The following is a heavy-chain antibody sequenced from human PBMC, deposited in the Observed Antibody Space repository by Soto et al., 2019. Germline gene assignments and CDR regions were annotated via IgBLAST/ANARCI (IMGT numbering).Heavy chain of an antibody. J-gene: IGHJ5*02. CDR3: ARRRVGGGKSRLDL. CDR1: GDSLIGNNYY. V-gene: IGHV4-39*01. CDR2: IYYSGTT. D-gene: IGHD3-16*01. Sequence: SETLSLTCSVSGDSLIGNNYYWGWIRQPPGKGLEWIGNIYYSGTTYYNPSLKSRVTMSVDTSKNQFSLHLTSVTASDTAVYYCARRRVGGGKSRLDLWGPGTLVTVSS.